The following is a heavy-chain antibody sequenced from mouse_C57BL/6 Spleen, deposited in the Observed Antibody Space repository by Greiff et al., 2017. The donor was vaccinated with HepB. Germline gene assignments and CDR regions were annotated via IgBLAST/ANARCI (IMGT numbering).Heavy chain of an antibody. D-gene: IGHD3-2*02. CDR3: ARPSSGYDYFDY. CDR2: INPNNGGT. Sequence: VQLQQSGPELVKPGASVKIPCKASGYTFTDYNMDWVKQSHGKSLEWIGDINPNNGGTIYNQKFKGKATLTVDKSSSTAYMELRSLTSEDTAVYYCARPSSGYDYFDYWGQGTTLTVSS. V-gene: IGHV1-18*01. J-gene: IGHJ2*01. CDR1: GYTFTDYN.